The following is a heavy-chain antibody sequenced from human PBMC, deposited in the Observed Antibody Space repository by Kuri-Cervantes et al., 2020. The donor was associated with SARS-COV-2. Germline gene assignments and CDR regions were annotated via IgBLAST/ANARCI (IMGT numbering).Heavy chain of an antibody. D-gene: IGHD1-26*01. CDR1: GASISSYY. Sequence: GSLRLSCTVSGASISSYYWSWLRQPPGKGLEWIGYIHHSGSTDYNPSLKSRVTISVDTSKNQFSLKLSSVTAADTAVYYCARHGTWFDPWGQGNLVTVSS. V-gene: IGHV4-59*08. CDR3: ARHGTWFDP. J-gene: IGHJ5*02. CDR2: IHHSGST.